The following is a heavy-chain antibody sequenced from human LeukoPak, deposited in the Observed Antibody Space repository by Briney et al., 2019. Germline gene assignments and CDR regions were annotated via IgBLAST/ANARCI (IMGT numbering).Heavy chain of an antibody. V-gene: IGHV4-59*01. J-gene: IGHJ4*02. CDR3: ARVGNGGAWFDF. CDR1: SGSITGYY. CDR2: VYATGTT. D-gene: IGHD2-8*01. Sequence: SETLSLTCTVSSGSITGYYWSWIRQPPGKGLEWIGYVYATGTTNYNPSLKTRATISIDTSKNQLSLTLTSVTAADTAVYYCARVGNGGAWFDFWGQGTLVSVSS.